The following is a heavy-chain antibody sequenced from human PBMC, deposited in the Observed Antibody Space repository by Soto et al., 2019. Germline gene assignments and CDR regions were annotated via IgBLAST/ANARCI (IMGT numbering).Heavy chain of an antibody. D-gene: IGHD3-10*01. V-gene: IGHV4-34*01. CDR1: GGSFSGYY. CDR2: INHSGST. Sequence: PSETLSLTCAVYGGSFSGYYWSWIRQPPGKGLEWIGEINHSGSTNYNPSLKSRVTISVDTSKNQFSLKLSSVTAADTAVYYCAREEITMVRGVNYYYMDVWGKGTTVTVSS. J-gene: IGHJ6*03. CDR3: AREEITMVRGVNYYYMDV.